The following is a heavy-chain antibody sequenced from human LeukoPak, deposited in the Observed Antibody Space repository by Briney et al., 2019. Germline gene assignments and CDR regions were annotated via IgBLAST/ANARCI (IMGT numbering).Heavy chain of an antibody. CDR3: AKLMAPKFIVVVPAANY. Sequence: GGSLRLSCAASGFTFSSYAMSWVRQAPGKGLEWVLAIGGSGGSTYYADSVKGRFTISRDNSKNTLYVQMNSLRAEDTAVYYCAKLMAPKFIVVVPAANYWGQGTLVTVSS. V-gene: IGHV3-23*01. CDR2: IGGSGGST. J-gene: IGHJ4*02. CDR1: GFTFSSYA. D-gene: IGHD2-2*01.